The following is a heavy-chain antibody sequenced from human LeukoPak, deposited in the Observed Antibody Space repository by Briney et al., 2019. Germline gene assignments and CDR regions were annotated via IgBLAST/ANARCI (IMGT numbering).Heavy chain of an antibody. CDR3: ARDGVLRHFNWLYYFDY. J-gene: IGHJ4*02. V-gene: IGHV3-11*01. Sequence: GGSLRLSCAASGFTFSDYYMFWIRQAPGKGLEWVSYISSSGSTKYYADSVKGRFTISRDNAKNSLYLQMNSLRAEDTAVYYCARDGVLRHFNWLYYFDYWGQGTLATVSS. CDR1: GFTFSDYY. CDR2: ISSSGSTK. D-gene: IGHD3-9*01.